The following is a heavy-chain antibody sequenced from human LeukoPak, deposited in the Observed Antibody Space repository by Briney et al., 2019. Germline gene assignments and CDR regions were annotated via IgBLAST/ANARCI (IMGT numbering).Heavy chain of an antibody. CDR2: INWNGGST. CDR1: GFTFSSYS. D-gene: IGHD5-24*01. Sequence: AGGSLRLSCAASGFTFSSYSMNWVRQAPGKGLEWVSGINWNGGSTLYADSVKGRFTISRDNAKNSLYLQMKSLRAEDTALYYCARLGDGYTMFDYWGQGTLVTVSS. J-gene: IGHJ4*02. CDR3: ARLGDGYTMFDY. V-gene: IGHV3-20*04.